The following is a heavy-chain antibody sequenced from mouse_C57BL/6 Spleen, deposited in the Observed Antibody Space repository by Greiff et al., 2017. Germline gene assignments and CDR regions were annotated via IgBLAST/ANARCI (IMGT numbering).Heavy chain of an antibody. D-gene: IGHD1-1*01. J-gene: IGHJ1*03. CDR1: GFTFSNYW. Sequence: EVMLVESGGGLVQPGGSMKLSCVASGFTFSNYWMNWVRQSPEKGLEWVAQIRLKSDNYATHYAESVKGRFTISRDDSKSSVYLQMNNLRAEDTGIYYCTGPESSYGSSFYWYFDVWGTGTTVTVSS. CDR2: IRLKSDNYAT. CDR3: TGPESSYGSSFYWYFDV. V-gene: IGHV6-3*01.